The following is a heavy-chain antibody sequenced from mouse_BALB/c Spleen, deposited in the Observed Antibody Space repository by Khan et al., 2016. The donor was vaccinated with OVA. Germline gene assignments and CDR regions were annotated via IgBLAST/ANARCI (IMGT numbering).Heavy chain of an antibody. CDR1: GYTFTIYG. V-gene: IGHV9-3-1*01. Sequence: QIQLVQSGPELRKPGETVKISCTASGYTFTIYGMNWVRQAPGKGLKWMGWLNTYTGEPTYADDFTGRFAFSLATSASTAYLQINNHKNEDTATYFCARVGYNGTMDYWGQGTSVTVSS. D-gene: IGHD2-14*01. CDR2: LNTYTGEP. J-gene: IGHJ4*01. CDR3: ARVGYNGTMDY.